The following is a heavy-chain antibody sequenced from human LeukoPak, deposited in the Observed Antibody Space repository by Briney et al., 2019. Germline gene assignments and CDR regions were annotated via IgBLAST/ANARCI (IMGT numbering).Heavy chain of an antibody. CDR3: ARAQTYGDSRLLLDY. CDR1: GFTFSSAW. D-gene: IGHD2-21*02. Sequence: PGGSLRLSCAASGFTFSSAWMSWVRQAPGKGLEWVANVNQDGSGKYYVDSVEGRFTISKDNAKNSLYLQMNSLRVEDTALYYCARAQTYGDSRLLLDYWGQGTLVTVSS. CDR2: VNQDGSGK. V-gene: IGHV3-7*03. J-gene: IGHJ4*02.